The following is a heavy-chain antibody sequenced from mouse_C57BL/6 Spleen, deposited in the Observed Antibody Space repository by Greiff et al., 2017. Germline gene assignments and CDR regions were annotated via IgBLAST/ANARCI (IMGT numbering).Heavy chain of an antibody. CDR2: IDPSDSYT. CDR3: ARLRGGFAY. Sequence: VQLQQPGAELVKPGASVKLSCKASGYTFTSYWMQWVKQRPGQGLEWIGEIDPSDSYTNYNQKFKGKATLTVDTSSSTAYMQLSSLTSEDSAVYYCARLRGGFAYWGQGTLVTVSA. V-gene: IGHV1-50*01. J-gene: IGHJ3*01. CDR1: GYTFTSYW.